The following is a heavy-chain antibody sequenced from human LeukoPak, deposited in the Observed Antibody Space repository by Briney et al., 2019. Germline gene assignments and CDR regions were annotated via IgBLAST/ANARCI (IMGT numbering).Heavy chain of an antibody. J-gene: IGHJ4*02. CDR1: GYSFTRNS. CDR2: ISANSGNT. Sequence: AASVKVSCKPSGYSFTRNSISWVRQAPGQGLEWMAWISANSGNTNYAQNFQDRVTLTTDTSTSTAYMELRSLRSDDTAVYYCARDVNYAFDYWGQGTLVTVSS. D-gene: IGHD3-16*01. CDR3: ARDVNYAFDY. V-gene: IGHV1-18*01.